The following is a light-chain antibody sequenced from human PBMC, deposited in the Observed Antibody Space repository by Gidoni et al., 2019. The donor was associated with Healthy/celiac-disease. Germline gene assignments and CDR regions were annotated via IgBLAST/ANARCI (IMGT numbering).Light chain of an antibody. CDR2: DAS. Sequence: EIVFTQSPATLYLSPGERATLSCRASQSVSSYLAWYQQKHGQAPRLLIYDASNRATGIPARFSGSGSGTDFTLTISSLEPEDFAVYFCQQRSNWPPWTFGQGTKVEIK. V-gene: IGKV3-11*01. CDR3: QQRSNWPPWT. J-gene: IGKJ1*01. CDR1: QSVSSY.